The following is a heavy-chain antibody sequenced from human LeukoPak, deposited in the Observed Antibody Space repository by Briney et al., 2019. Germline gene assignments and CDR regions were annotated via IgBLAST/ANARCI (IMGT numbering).Heavy chain of an antibody. CDR3: ARDLSSSWYSLGF. Sequence: GGSLRLSCTDSGLKFDDYGMSWVRQAPGKGLEWVAGINWDGGALHYADSVKGRFTISRDHAEKSVLLEMSSLTVEDTALYFCARDLSSSWYSLGFWGQGSLVIVSS. J-gene: IGHJ4*02. CDR2: INWDGGAL. D-gene: IGHD6-13*01. V-gene: IGHV3-20*04. CDR1: GLKFDDYG.